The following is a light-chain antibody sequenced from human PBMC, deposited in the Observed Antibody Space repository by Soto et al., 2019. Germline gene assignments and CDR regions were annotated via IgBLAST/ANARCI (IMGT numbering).Light chain of an antibody. CDR2: AAS. CDR3: PQSYSTPRT. V-gene: IGKV1-39*01. J-gene: IGKJ2*01. CDR1: QSISSS. Sequence: DIQMTQSPSSLSASVGDRVTITCRASQSISSSLNWYQQKPGKAPKLLIYAASSLQSGVPSRFSGSGSGTDFTLTISSLQPEDFATYYCPQSYSTPRTFGQGTKLEIK.